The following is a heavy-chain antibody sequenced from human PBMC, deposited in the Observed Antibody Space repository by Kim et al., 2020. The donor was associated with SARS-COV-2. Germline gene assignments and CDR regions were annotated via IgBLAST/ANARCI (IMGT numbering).Heavy chain of an antibody. D-gene: IGHD5-12*01. V-gene: IGHV4-39*02. CDR3: ARLRSGVGWFDP. J-gene: IGHJ5*02. Sequence: YYTPSLKSRVTISVDTSNNHFSLRLSSLTAADTAVYYCARLRSGVGWFDPWGQGTLVTVSS.